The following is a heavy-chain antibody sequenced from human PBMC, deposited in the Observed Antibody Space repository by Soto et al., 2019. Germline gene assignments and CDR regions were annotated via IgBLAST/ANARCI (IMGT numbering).Heavy chain of an antibody. D-gene: IGHD2-15*01. CDR3: ARHGQWSVAATPDAFDI. J-gene: IGHJ3*02. CDR1: GGSISSSSYY. CDR2: IYYSGST. V-gene: IGHV4-39*01. Sequence: QLQLQESGPGLVKPSETLSLTCTVSGGSISSSSYYWGWIRQPPGKGLEWIGSIYYSGSTYYNPSLKSRVTISVDTSKNQFSLKLSSVTAADTAVYYCARHGQWSVAATPDAFDIWGQGTMVTVSS.